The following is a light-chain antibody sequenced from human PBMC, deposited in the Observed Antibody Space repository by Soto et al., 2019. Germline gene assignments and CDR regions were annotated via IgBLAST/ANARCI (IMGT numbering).Light chain of an antibody. CDR3: QHYGRSPIT. Sequence: EILLTQSPGTLSLSPGERATLSCGASQSVNSRLAWYQHKPGQAPRLLISGASSRATGIPDRFSGSGSATDFTLTISRLEPEDFAMYYCQHYGRSPITFGQGTRLEIK. J-gene: IGKJ5*01. V-gene: IGKV3-20*01. CDR1: QSVNSR. CDR2: GAS.